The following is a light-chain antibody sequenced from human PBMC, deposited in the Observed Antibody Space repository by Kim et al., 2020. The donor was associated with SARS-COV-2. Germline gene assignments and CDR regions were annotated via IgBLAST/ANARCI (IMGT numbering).Light chain of an antibody. J-gene: IGKJ1*01. CDR1: QLTATY. CDR2: DVS. CDR3: QQYNISPWT. V-gene: IGKV3D-20*02. Sequence: SLAPGESATLSCKASQLTATYLAWYQHRPGQAPRLLIHDVSTRASGVPDSFSGRGSGTEFTLTISRVEAEDLAVYYCQQYNISPWTFGPGTKLEI.